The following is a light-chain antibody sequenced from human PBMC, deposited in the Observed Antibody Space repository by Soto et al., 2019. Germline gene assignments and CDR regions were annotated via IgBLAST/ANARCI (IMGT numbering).Light chain of an antibody. CDR3: SSYTNINTRTCV. V-gene: IGLV2-14*01. CDR2: EVT. Sequence: QSALTQPASVSGSPGQSITISCTGTSGDIGSYNRVSWYQQHPGKAPKLIIYEVTDRPSGVSNRFSGSKSGNTASLTISGIQGEDEDEYYGSSYTNINTRTCVFGTGTKVTVL. J-gene: IGLJ1*01. CDR1: SGDIGSYNR.